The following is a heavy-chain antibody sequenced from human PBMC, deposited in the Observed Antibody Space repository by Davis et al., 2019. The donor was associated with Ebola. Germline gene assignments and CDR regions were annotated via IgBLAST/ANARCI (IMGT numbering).Heavy chain of an antibody. Sequence: ASLKISCAASGFTFTSYSMTWVRQPPGKGLEWVSGISGSGSTYYADSVKGRFTFSRDNSKNTLYLQMNSLRAEDTAIYYCAKGSLYGSRSITAGMDVWGQGTTVTVSS. CDR1: GFTFTSYS. V-gene: IGHV3-23*01. D-gene: IGHD4-17*01. CDR3: AKGSLYGSRSITAGMDV. J-gene: IGHJ6*02. CDR2: ISGSGST.